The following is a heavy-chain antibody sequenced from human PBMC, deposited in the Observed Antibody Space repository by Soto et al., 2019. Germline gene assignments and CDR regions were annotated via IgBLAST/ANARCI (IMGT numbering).Heavy chain of an antibody. CDR2: IYYSGST. J-gene: IGHJ4*02. V-gene: IGHV4-39*01. Sequence: SETPSLTFTVSDGSISRSSYYWGWIRQPPGKGLEWIGSIYYSGSTYYNPSLKSRVTISVDTSKNQFSLKLSSVTAADTAVYYFARLHGGYDSSSYYFDYWGQGNLVTVSS. CDR3: ARLHGGYDSSSYYFDY. D-gene: IGHD5-12*01. CDR1: DGSISRSSYY.